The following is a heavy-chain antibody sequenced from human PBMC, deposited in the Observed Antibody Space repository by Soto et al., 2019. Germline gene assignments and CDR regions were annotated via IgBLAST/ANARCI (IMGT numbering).Heavy chain of an antibody. D-gene: IGHD3-3*01. J-gene: IGHJ6*03. Sequence: SSETLSLTCTVSGGSISSGGYYWSWIRQHPGKGLEWIGEINHSGSTNYNPSLKSRVTISVDTSKNQFSLKLSSVTAADTAVYYCASTRPFWSGYYSGADYYMDVWGKGTTVTVSS. V-gene: IGHV4-31*03. CDR2: INHSGST. CDR3: ASTRPFWSGYYSGADYYMDV. CDR1: GGSISSGGYY.